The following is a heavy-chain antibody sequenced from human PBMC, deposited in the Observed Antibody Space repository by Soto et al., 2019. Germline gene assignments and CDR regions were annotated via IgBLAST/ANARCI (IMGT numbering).Heavy chain of an antibody. V-gene: IGHV3-23*01. Sequence: GGSQRLCCGASWRTFGVYGVSRILQAPGKGLEWVSAISGSGGSTYYADSVKGRFTVSRDDSKNTLYLQMNSLRADDTAVYYCAKDPVTTVYYYGMDVWGQGTTVTVSS. CDR1: WRTFGVYG. CDR2: ISGSGGST. CDR3: AKDPVTTVYYYGMDV. J-gene: IGHJ6*02. D-gene: IGHD4-17*01.